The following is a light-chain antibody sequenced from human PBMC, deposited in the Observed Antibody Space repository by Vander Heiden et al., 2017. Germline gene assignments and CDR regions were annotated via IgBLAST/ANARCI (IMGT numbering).Light chain of an antibody. CDR2: WAS. J-gene: IGKJ5*01. CDR3: QQYDSTPSMT. V-gene: IGKV4-1*01. Sequence: DIVMTQSPDSLAVSLGERATINCKSSQSVLYSSNDKNYLAGYHQKPGQPPKLLIYWASTRESGVPERFSGSGSGTDFTLTISSLQAEDVAVYYCQQYDSTPSMTFGQGTRLEMK. CDR1: QSVLYSSNDKNY.